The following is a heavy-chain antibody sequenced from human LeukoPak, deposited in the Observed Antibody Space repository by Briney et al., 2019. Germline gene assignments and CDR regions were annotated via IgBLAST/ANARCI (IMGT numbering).Heavy chain of an antibody. Sequence: GGSLRLSCAASGFTFSSYGMHWVRQAPGKGLEWVAVIWYDGSNKYYADSVKGRFTISRDNSKNTLYLQMNSLRAEDTAVYYCATTYYYDSSGYFVHWGQGTLVTVSS. CDR3: ATTYYYDSSGYFVH. J-gene: IGHJ5*02. CDR2: IWYDGSNK. D-gene: IGHD3-22*01. CDR1: GFTFSSYG. V-gene: IGHV3-33*01.